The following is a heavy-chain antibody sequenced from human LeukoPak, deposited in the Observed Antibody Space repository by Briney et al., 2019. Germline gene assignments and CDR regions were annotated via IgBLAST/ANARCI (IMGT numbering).Heavy chain of an antibody. V-gene: IGHV4-34*01. J-gene: IGHJ4*02. D-gene: IGHD4-17*01. CDR1: GGSFSGYY. CDR3: ARGGYGDYDGYYFDY. Sequence: SETLSLTCAVYGGSFSGYYWSWIRQPPGKGLEWIGEINHSGSTNYNPSLKSRVTISVDTSKNQFSLKLSSVTAADTAVYYCARGGYGDYDGYYFDYWGQGTLVTVSS. CDR2: INHSGST.